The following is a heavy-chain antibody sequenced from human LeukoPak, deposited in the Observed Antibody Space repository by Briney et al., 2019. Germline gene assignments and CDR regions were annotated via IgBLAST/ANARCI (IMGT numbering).Heavy chain of an antibody. CDR1: GGTFTSYA. V-gene: IGHV1-69*01. J-gene: IGHJ4*02. Sequence: GASVKVSCKASGGTFTSYAITWVRQAPGQGLQWMGGIIPIFGTANYAQKFQGRVTITADESTSTAYMELSSLRSEDTAMYYCATDHYYGSGSSRFDYWGQGTLVTVSS. CDR3: ATDHYYGSGSSRFDY. CDR2: IIPIFGTA. D-gene: IGHD3-10*01.